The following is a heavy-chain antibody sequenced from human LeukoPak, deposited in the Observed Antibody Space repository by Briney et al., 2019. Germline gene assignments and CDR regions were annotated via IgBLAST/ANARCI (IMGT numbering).Heavy chain of an antibody. CDR1: GASVNGASVTTYY. Sequence: SETLSLTCTVSGASVNGASVTTYYWSGIRQPPGKGLEWIGYIHYSGSTSYNHSLKSRVNISGDRSKNQFSMNLTSVTAADTAVYYCARDQGGNYFNWGQGTLVNVSS. D-gene: IGHD1-7*01. CDR3: ARDQGGNYFN. J-gene: IGHJ4*02. V-gene: IGHV4-61*01. CDR2: IHYSGST.